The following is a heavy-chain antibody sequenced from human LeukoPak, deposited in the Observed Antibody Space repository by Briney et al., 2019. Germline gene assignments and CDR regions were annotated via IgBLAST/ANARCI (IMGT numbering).Heavy chain of an antibody. CDR3: ARRDSSGYYYYYPLDY. CDR1: GFTFSSYS. D-gene: IGHD3-22*01. CDR2: ISSSSSYI. J-gene: IGHJ4*02. Sequence: GGSLRLSCAASGFTFSSYSMNWVRQAPGKGLEWVSSISSSSSYIYYAGSVKGRFTISRDNAKNSLYLQMNSLRAEDTAVYYCARRDSSGYYYYYPLDYWGQGTLVTVSS. V-gene: IGHV3-21*01.